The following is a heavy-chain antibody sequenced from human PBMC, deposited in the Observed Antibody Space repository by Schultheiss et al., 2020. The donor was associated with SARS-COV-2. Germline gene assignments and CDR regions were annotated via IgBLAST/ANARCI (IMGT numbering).Heavy chain of an antibody. CDR3: ALVRGDSSGYYFDYYGMDV. D-gene: IGHD3-22*01. CDR2: ISGSGGST. CDR1: GFTFSSYA. V-gene: IGHV3-23*01. Sequence: GESLKISCAASGFTFSSYAMSWVRQAPGKGLEWVSAISGSGGSTYYADSVKGRFTISRDNSKNTLYLQMNSLRAEDTAVYYCALVRGDSSGYYFDYYGMDVWGQGTTVTVSS. J-gene: IGHJ6*02.